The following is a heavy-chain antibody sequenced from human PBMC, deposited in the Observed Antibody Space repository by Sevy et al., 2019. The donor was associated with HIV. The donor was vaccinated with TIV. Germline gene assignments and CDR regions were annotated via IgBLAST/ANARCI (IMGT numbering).Heavy chain of an antibody. CDR1: GGSISSGDYY. CDR2: IYYSGST. CDR3: VGGSARENFDY. V-gene: IGHV4-30-4*01. J-gene: IGHJ4*02. Sequence: SETLSLTCTVSGGSISSGDYYFYWIRQPPGKGLEWIGYIYYSGSTYYNPSLKSRLTISVDTSKNQFSLRLNAVTPVDMAVYYCVGGSARENFDYWGQGTLVTVSS. D-gene: IGHD1-26*01.